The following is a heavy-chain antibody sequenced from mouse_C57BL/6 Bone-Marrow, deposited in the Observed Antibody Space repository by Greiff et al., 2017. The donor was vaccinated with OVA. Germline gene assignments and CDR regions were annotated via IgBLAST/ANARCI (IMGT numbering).Heavy chain of an antibody. D-gene: IGHD1-1*01. V-gene: IGHV8-12*01. CDR3: ARFVPSYGSSYDAMDY. J-gene: IGHJ4*01. CDR2: TYWDDDK. Sequence: QVTLKECGPGILQSSQTLSLTCSFSGFSLSTSGMGVSWIRQPSGKGLEWLAHTYWDDDKCYNPSLKSRLTISKDTSRNQVFLKITSVDTADTATYYCARFVPSYGSSYDAMDYWGQGTSVTVSS. CDR1: GFSLSTSGMG.